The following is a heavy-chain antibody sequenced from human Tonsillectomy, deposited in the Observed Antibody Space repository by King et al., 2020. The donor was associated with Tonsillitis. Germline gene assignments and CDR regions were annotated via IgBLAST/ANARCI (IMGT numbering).Heavy chain of an antibody. Sequence: VQLVESGGGLVKPGGSLRISCAASGFTFSDYYMSWIRQAPGKGLEWVSYISSSSTYTNYADSVKGRFTISRDNTQNSLYLQMNSLRAEDTAVYYCARVYIWGIYAFDIWGQGSMVTVSS. J-gene: IGHJ3*02. CDR3: ARVYIWGIYAFDI. V-gene: IGHV3-11*06. D-gene: IGHD3-16*01. CDR2: ISSSSTYT. CDR1: GFTFSDYY.